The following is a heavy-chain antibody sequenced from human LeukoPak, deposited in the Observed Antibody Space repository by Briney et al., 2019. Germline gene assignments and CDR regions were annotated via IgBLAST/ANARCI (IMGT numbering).Heavy chain of an antibody. J-gene: IGHJ3*02. CDR2: INWNGGST. V-gene: IGHV3-20*04. Sequence: GGSLRLSCAASGFTFDDYGMSWVRQAPGKGLEWVSGINWNGGSTGYADSVKGRFTISRDNTKNSLYLQMNSLRADDTAVYYCARDLAGPPQDAFDIWGQGTMVTVSS. CDR3: ARDLAGPPQDAFDI. CDR1: GFTFDDYG.